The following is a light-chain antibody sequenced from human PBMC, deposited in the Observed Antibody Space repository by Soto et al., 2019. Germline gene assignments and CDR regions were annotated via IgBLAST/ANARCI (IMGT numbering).Light chain of an antibody. CDR2: GAS. J-gene: IGKJ1*01. CDR3: QQYGSSPKT. CDR1: QSVSNNY. Sequence: ATLSCRASQSVSNNYLAWYQQKPGQAPRLLIYGASNRATGIPDRFSGSGSGTDFTLTISRLEPEDFAVYYCQQYGSSPKTFGQGTKVDI. V-gene: IGKV3-20*01.